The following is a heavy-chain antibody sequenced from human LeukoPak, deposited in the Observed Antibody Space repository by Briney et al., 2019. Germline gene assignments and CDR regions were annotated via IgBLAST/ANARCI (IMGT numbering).Heavy chain of an antibody. V-gene: IGHV4-4*07. CDR1: GGAISSYY. Sequence: PSETLSLTCTVSGGAISSYYWSWIRQPAGKGLEWIGRIYTSGSTNYNPSLKSRVTMSVDTSKNQFSLKLSSVTAADTAVYYCARDIIWAAAPLGFDPWGQGTLVTVSS. J-gene: IGHJ5*02. CDR3: ARDIIWAAAPLGFDP. D-gene: IGHD6-13*01. CDR2: IYTSGST.